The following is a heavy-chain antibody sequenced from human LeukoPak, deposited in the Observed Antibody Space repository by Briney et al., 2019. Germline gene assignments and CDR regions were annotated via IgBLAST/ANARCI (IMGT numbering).Heavy chain of an antibody. D-gene: IGHD2-15*01. J-gene: IGHJ3*02. CDR1: GYTLTELS. CDR2: FDPEDGET. CDR3: ASGPIGGVVVVAAPWFHDPENDAFDI. Sequence: GASVKVSCKVSGYTLTELSMHWVRQAPGKGLEWMGGFDPEDGETIYAQKFQGRVTMTEDTSTDTAYMELSSLRSEDTAVYYCASGPIGGVVVVAAPWFHDPENDAFDIWGQGTMVTVSS. V-gene: IGHV1-24*01.